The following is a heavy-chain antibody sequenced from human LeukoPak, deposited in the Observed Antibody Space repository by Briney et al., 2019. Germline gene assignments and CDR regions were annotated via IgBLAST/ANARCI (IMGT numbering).Heavy chain of an antibody. J-gene: IGHJ4*02. CDR2: IKQDGSEK. CDR1: GFTFSSYA. Sequence: GGSLRLSCTASGFTFSSYAMHWVRQAPGKGLEWVANIKQDGSEKYYVDSVKGRFTISRDNAENSLYLQMNSLSNEDTAVYYCASTQTFDYWGQGTLVTVSS. V-gene: IGHV3-7*01. CDR3: ASTQTFDY.